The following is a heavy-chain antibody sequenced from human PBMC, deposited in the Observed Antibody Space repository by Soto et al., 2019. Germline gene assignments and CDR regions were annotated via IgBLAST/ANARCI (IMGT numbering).Heavy chain of an antibody. CDR3: AKDIGVDWLLGGYFDY. CDR2: ISWNSGSI. D-gene: IGHD3-9*01. J-gene: IGHJ4*02. CDR1: GFTFDDYA. V-gene: IGHV3-9*01. Sequence: GGSLRLSCAASGFTFDDYAMHWVRQAPGKGLEWVSGISWNSGSIGYADSVKGRFTISRDNAKNSLYLQMNSLRAEDTALYYCAKDIGVDWLLGGYFDYWGQGTLVTVSS.